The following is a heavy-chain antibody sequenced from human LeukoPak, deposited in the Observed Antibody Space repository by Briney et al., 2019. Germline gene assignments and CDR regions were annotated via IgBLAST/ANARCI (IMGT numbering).Heavy chain of an antibody. Sequence: GGSLRLSCAASGFTFSSYGMHWVRQAPGKGLEWVAVISYDGSNKYYADSVKGRFTISRDNSKNSLYLQMNSLRAEDTAVYYCARDGTGYSSSWPKVKYYYYMDVWGKGTTVTVSS. D-gene: IGHD6-13*01. V-gene: IGHV3-30*03. CDR2: ISYDGSNK. CDR1: GFTFSSYG. J-gene: IGHJ6*03. CDR3: ARDGTGYSSSWPKVKYYYYMDV.